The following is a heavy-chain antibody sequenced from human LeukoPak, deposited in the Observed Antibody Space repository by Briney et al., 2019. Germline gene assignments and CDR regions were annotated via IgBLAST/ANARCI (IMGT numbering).Heavy chain of an antibody. J-gene: IGHJ6*04. D-gene: IGHD3-10*02. V-gene: IGHV3-48*03. CDR3: AELGITMIGGV. Sequence: GGSLRLSCAGSGFTFSSYEMNWVRQAPGKGLEWVSYISSSGSTIYYADSVKGRFTISRDNAKNSLYLQMNSLRAEDTAVYYCAELGITMIGGVWGKGTTVTISA. CDR2: ISSSGSTI. CDR1: GFTFSSYE.